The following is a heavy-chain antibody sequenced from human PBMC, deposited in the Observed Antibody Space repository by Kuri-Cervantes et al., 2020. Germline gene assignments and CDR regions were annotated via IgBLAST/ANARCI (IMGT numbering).Heavy chain of an antibody. CDR2: ISAYNGNT. CDR1: GYTFTSYG. CDR3: ATVSWHYDFWSGYYYYGMDV. D-gene: IGHD3-3*01. Sequence: ASVKVSCKASGYTFTSYGISWVRQAPGQGLEWMGWISAYNGNTNYAQKLQGRVTMTTDTSTSTAYMELRSLRSEDTAVYYCATVSWHYDFWSGYYYYGMDVWGQGTTVTVSS. J-gene: IGHJ6*02. V-gene: IGHV1-18*01.